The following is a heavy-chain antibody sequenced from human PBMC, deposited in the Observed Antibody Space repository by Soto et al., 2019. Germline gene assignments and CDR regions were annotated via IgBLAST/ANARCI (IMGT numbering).Heavy chain of an antibody. D-gene: IGHD6-19*01. J-gene: IGHJ4*02. V-gene: IGHV1-3*01. CDR3: ASGIGVAVTGL. Sequence: QVRLVQSGAEVKKPGTSVKVSCKASGYTFTSYAIHWVRQAPGQRLEWMGWINAGNGNTKYSQRFQGRVTITRDTSASTAYMELSSLRSEDTALYYCASGIGVAVTGLWGQGTLVTVSS. CDR1: GYTFTSYA. CDR2: INAGNGNT.